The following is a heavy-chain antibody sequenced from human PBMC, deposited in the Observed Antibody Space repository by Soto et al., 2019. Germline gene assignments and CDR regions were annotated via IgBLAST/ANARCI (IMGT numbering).Heavy chain of an antibody. CDR2: ISYDGSNK. CDR3: AKDQGHIGLGMDV. CDR1: GFTFSSYG. Sequence: QVQLVESGGGVVQPGRSLRLSCAASGFTFSSYGMHWVRQAPGKGLEWVAVISYDGSNKYYADSVKGRFTISRDNSKNTLYLQKNSLRAEDPDVYYDAKDQGHIGLGMDVWGQGTTVTVCS. J-gene: IGHJ6*02. V-gene: IGHV3-30*18. D-gene: IGHD2-8*01.